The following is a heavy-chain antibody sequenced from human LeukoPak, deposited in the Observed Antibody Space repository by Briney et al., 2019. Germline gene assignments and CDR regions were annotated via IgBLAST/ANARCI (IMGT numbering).Heavy chain of an antibody. CDR2: INHSGST. CDR1: GGSFSGYY. J-gene: IGHJ4*02. Sequence: SETLSLTCAVYGGSFSGYYWSWIRQPPGKGLEWIGEINHSGSTNYNPSLKSRVTISVDTSKNQFSLTLSSVTAADTAVYYCARGLSVVVAVAPVPYFDYWGQGTLVTVSS. V-gene: IGHV4-34*01. D-gene: IGHD2-15*01. CDR3: ARGLSVVVAVAPVPYFDY.